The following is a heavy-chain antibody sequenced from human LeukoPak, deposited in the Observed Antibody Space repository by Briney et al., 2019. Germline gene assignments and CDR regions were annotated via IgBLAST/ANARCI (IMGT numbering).Heavy chain of an antibody. J-gene: IGHJ4*02. D-gene: IGHD5-18*01. CDR2: IYYSGST. CDR3: ARGRKYSYGRYYFDY. V-gene: IGHV4-59*12. CDR1: GGSISSYS. Sequence: SETLSLTCSVSGGSISSYSWTWIRQPPGKGLEWIGYIYYSGSTNYNPSLKSRVTISVDTSKNQFSLKLSSVTAADTAVYYCARGRKYSYGRYYFDYWGQGTLVTVSS.